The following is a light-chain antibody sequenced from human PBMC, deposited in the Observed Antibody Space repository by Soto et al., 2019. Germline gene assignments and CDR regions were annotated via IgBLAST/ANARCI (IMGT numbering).Light chain of an antibody. CDR1: QSVSSD. CDR3: QQYNSYFRT. Sequence: EIVMTQSPDTLYVSPGERPTLSCKASQSVSSDLAWYQQKPGKAPRLLIYDASTRASGLPARFSGSGSGTEFTLTISSLQPDDFATYYCQQYNSYFRTFGQGTRWIS. CDR2: DAS. V-gene: IGKV3-15*01. J-gene: IGKJ1*01.